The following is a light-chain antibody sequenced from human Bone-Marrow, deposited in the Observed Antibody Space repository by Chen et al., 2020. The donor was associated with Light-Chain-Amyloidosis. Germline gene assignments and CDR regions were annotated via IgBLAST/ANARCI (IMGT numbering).Light chain of an antibody. V-gene: IGLV2-23*01. Sequence: QSALTQPASVSVSPGQSITISCTGTSSDVGSYNLVSWYQQHPGKDPKLMIYEGSKRPSGVSNRFSGSKSGNTASLTISGLQAEDEADYYCCSYAGSSTLVFGGGTKLTVL. CDR1: SSDVGSYNL. J-gene: IGLJ3*02. CDR2: EGS. CDR3: CSYAGSSTLV.